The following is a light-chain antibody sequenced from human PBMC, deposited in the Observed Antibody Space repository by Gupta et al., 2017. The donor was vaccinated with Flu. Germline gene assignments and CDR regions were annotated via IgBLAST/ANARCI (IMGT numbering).Light chain of an antibody. Sequence: WYQKKSGQSPMLVVYQDDRRPSGVPERFSGSNSGATATLTISGTQETDEADYYCQAWDTNVVVVFGGGTKLTVL. J-gene: IGLJ2*01. CDR2: QDD. CDR3: QAWDTNVVVV. V-gene: IGLV3-1*01.